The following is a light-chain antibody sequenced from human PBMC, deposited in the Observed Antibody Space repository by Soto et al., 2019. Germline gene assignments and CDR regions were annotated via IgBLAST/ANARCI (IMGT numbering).Light chain of an antibody. J-gene: IGLJ3*02. CDR3: AAWDDSLSGWV. V-gene: IGLV1-47*01. Sequence: QSVMTQPPSVSAAPGQKVTISCSGSSSNIGSNYVYWYQQLPGTAPKLLIYRNNQRPSGVPDRFSGSKSGTSASLAISGLRSEDEADYYCAAWDDSLSGWVFGGGTKVTVL. CDR1: SSNIGSNY. CDR2: RNN.